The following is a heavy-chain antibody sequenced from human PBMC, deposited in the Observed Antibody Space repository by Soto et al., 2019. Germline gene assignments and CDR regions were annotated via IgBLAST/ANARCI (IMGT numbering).Heavy chain of an antibody. CDR3: ARALYYGDYDY. J-gene: IGHJ4*02. CDR2: IYYSGST. V-gene: IGHV4-59*01. CDR1: GGSISSYY. Sequence: SETLSLTCTVSGGSISSYYWSWIRQPPGKGLEWIGYIYYSGSTNYNPSLKSRVTISVDTSKNQFSLKLSSVTAADTAVYYCARALYYGDYDYWGQGTLVTVPQ. D-gene: IGHD4-17*01.